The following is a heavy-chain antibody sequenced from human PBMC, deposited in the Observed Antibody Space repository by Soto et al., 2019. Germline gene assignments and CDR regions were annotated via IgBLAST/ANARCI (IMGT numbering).Heavy chain of an antibody. CDR3: ARGGSGWSIDY. V-gene: IGHV3-33*01. CDR1: EFTFSSYD. D-gene: IGHD6-19*01. J-gene: IGHJ4*02. CDR2: IWYDGSSK. Sequence: GGSQRLSYAVSEFTFSSYDVHWVRQAPGKGLEWVAIIWYDGSSKYYADSVKGRFTISRDNSKNTLYLQMNSLRAEDTAVYYCARGGSGWSIDYWGQGTLVTVSS.